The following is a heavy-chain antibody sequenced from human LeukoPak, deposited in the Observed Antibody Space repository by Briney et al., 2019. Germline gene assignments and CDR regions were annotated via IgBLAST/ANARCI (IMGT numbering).Heavy chain of an antibody. CDR1: GFTFSSYE. CDR3: ARSNRDAFDM. J-gene: IGHJ3*02. Sequence: PGGSLRLSCAASGFTFSSYEMNWVRQGPGKGLEWVSYISSSGTTKYYADSVKGRFTLSRDNAKKSLSLQMNSLRAEDTAICYCARSNRDAFDMWGQGTVVTVSS. V-gene: IGHV3-48*03. D-gene: IGHD2/OR15-2a*01. CDR2: ISSSGTTK.